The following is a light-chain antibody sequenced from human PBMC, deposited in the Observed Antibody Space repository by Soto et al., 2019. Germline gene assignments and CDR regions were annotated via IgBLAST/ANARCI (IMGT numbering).Light chain of an antibody. CDR1: QSISSY. CDR2: AAS. V-gene: IGKV1-39*01. CDR3: QQSYRLYT. Sequence: DIQMTQSPSSLSASVGDRVTITCRASQSISSYLNWYQQKPGKAPKLLIYAASSLQSGVTSRFSGSGSGTDFTLTISSLQPEDFATYYCQQSYRLYTFGQGTKLEIK. J-gene: IGKJ2*01.